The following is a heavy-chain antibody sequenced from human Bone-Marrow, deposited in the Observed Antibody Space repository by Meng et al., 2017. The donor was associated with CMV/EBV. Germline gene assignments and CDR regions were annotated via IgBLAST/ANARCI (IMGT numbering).Heavy chain of an antibody. D-gene: IGHD2-2*01. Sequence: ASVKVSCKVSGYTLTELSMHWVRQAPGKGLEWMGGFDPEDGETIYAQKFQGRVTMTRDTSTDTAYMELSSLRSEDTAVYYCAMAVVVPAAIDNYDYWGQGTLVTVSS. CDR2: FDPEDGET. J-gene: IGHJ4*02. V-gene: IGHV1-24*01. CDR1: GYTLTELS. CDR3: AMAVVVPAAIDNYDY.